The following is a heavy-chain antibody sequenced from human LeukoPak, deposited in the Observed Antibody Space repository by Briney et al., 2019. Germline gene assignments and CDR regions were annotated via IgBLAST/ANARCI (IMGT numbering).Heavy chain of an antibody. Sequence: ASVKVSCKASGYAFISYGISWVRQAPGQGLDWMGWISAYNGNTNYAQKFQGRVTMTTDTSTSTAYMELRSLRSDDTAVYYCARDASVDTALVRPVDYWGQGTLVTVSS. D-gene: IGHD5-18*01. V-gene: IGHV1-18*01. CDR1: GYAFISYG. CDR3: ARDASVDTALVRPVDY. J-gene: IGHJ4*02. CDR2: ISAYNGNT.